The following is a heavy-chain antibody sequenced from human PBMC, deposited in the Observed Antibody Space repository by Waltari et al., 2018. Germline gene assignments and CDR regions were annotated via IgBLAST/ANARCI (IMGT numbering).Heavy chain of an antibody. Sequence: QLQLRESGPGLLKPSETLSLTCSVSGDSIGSGYYYWGWIRQAPGKGLECIGSIYFAGSTYNNPSLKSRLTISVDTSKNQFSLRLSSVTAADTAVYYCAREVGGSSWSTTPRGDAFDIWGQGTMVTVSS. CDR3: AREVGGSSWSTTPRGDAFDI. CDR1: GDSIGSGYYY. J-gene: IGHJ3*02. D-gene: IGHD6-13*01. V-gene: IGHV4-39*07. CDR2: IYFAGST.